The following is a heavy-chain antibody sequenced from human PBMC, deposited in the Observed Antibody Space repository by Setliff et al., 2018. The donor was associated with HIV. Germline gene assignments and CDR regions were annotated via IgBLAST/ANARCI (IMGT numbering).Heavy chain of an antibody. D-gene: IGHD2-2*01. J-gene: IGHJ5*02. CDR2: INYSGIT. CDR1: GGSITSHY. V-gene: IGHV4-59*11. Sequence: LTCSISGGSITSHYWNWIRQPPGKGLEWIGSINYSGITNYNPSLRGRVSISVDTSKSQISLRLNTVSAADTAVYYCARDPGGLYCTSSSCQGGCFDPWGQGALVTVSS. CDR3: ARDPGGLYCTSSSCQGGCFDP.